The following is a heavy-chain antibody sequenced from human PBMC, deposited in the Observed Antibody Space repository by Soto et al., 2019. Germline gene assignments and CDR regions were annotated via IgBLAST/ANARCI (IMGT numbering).Heavy chain of an antibody. V-gene: IGHV3-15*01. J-gene: IGHJ6*02. CDR3: TTDDQLPGGVYYNAMDV. CDR1: GFDFNNAW. D-gene: IGHD2-2*01. Sequence: GGSLRLSCAASGFDFNNAWLSWLRQAPGKGLEWVGRIRSRPDGGTTDYAAPVKGRFTISRDDSKTTLYLRMNNLKPEDTAIYYCTTDDQLPGGVYYNAMDVWGQGTTVTVSS. CDR2: IRSRPDGGTT.